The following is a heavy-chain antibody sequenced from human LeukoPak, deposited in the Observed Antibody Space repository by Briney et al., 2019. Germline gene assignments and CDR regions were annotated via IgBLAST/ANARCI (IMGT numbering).Heavy chain of an antibody. V-gene: IGHV1-18*01. CDR3: ARDMGPGYYGIPDIDY. CDR1: GYTFTSYG. Sequence: ASVKVSCKASGYTFTSYGISWVRQAPGQGLEWMGWISAYNGNTNYARKLQGRVTMTTDTSTSTAYMELRSLRSDDTAVYYCARDMGPGYYGIPDIDYWGQGTLVTVSS. J-gene: IGHJ4*02. CDR2: ISAYNGNT. D-gene: IGHD1-26*01.